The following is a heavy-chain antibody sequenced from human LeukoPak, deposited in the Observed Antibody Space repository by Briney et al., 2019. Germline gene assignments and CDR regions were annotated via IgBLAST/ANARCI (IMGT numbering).Heavy chain of an antibody. J-gene: IGHJ4*02. CDR1: GGSISSYY. V-gene: IGHV4-59*01. CDR3: ARFPRFGYYGSGTLFDY. CDR2: IYYSGST. Sequence: SETLSLSCTVSGGSISSYYCSWIRQPPGKGLEWIGYIYYSGSTNYNPSLKSRVTISVDPSKNQFSLKLSSVTAADPGVYYCARFPRFGYYGSGTLFDYGGQGTLVTVSS. D-gene: IGHD3-10*01.